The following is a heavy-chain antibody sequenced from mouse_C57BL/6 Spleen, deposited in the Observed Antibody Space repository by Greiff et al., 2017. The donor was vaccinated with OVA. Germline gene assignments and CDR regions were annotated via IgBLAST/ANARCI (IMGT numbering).Heavy chain of an antibody. CDR1: GYTFTTYP. CDR2: FHPYNDDT. J-gene: IGHJ2*01. Sequence: QVQLKPSGAALVKPGASVKMSCKASGYTFTTYPIEWMKQNHGKSLEWIGNFHPYNDDTKYNEKFKGKATLTVEKSSSTVYLELSRLTSDDSAVYYCARGGFHYYGSSYLDYWGQGTTLTVSS. D-gene: IGHD1-1*01. V-gene: IGHV1-47*01. CDR3: ARGGFHYYGSSYLDY.